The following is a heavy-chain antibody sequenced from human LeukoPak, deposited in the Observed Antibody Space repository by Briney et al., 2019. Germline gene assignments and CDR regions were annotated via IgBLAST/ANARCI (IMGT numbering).Heavy chain of an antibody. CDR2: IYGGGST. CDR1: GFTVSNNY. D-gene: IGHD1-14*01. CDR3: ARSTGPPPDY. V-gene: IGHV3-53*01. J-gene: IGHJ4*02. Sequence: GGSLRLSCAASGFTVSNNYMAWVRQAPGKRLEWVSTIYGGGSTYYAESARGRFTISRDNSQNTLNLQMNYLRAEDTALYYCARSTGPPPDYWGQGTLVTVSS.